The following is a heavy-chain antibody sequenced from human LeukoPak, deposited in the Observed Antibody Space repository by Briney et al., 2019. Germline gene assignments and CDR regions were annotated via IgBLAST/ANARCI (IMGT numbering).Heavy chain of an antibody. CDR2: IISIFGTA. J-gene: IGHJ3*02. D-gene: IGHD4-11*01. CDR3: ASGRATVTTVAYAFDI. V-gene: IGHV1-69*05. Sequence: GSSVKVSCKASGGTFSSYAISWVRQAPGQGLEWMGGIISIFGTANYAQKFQGRVTITTDESTSTAYMELGSLRSEDTAVYYCASGRATVTTVAYAFDIWGQGTMVTVSS. CDR1: GGTFSSYA.